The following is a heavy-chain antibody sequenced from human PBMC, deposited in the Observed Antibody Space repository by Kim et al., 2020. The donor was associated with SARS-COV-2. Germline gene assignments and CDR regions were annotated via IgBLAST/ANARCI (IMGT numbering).Heavy chain of an antibody. CDR2: IKQDGSEK. CDR1: GFTFSSYW. D-gene: IGHD1-1*01. CDR3: ARLNDGWAEYFQH. J-gene: IGHJ1*01. Sequence: GGSLRLSCAASGFTFSSYWMSWVRQAPGKGLEWVANIKQDGSEKYYVDSVKGRFTISRDNAKNSLYLQMNSLRAEDTAVYYCARLNDGWAEYFQHWGQGTLVTVSS. V-gene: IGHV3-7*01.